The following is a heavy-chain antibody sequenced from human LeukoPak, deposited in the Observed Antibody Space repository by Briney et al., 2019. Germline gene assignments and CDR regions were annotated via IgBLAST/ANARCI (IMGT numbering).Heavy chain of an antibody. CDR3: AAESERWLVRS. J-gene: IGHJ4*02. Sequence: SETLSLTCTVSGGSISSYYWSWIRQPPGKGLEWIGYIYYSGSTNYNPSLNSRVTISLDTSKSQFSLRLSSATAADTAVYYCAAESERWLVRSWGQGTLVTVSS. CDR2: IYYSGST. D-gene: IGHD6-19*01. V-gene: IGHV4-59*03. CDR1: GGSISSYY.